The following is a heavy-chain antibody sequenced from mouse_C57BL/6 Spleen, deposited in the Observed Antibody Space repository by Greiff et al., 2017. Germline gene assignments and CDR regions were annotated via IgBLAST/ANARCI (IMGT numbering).Heavy chain of an antibody. CDR1: GFTFSSYA. V-gene: IGHV5-4*01. CDR3: ARDRDYYGSSFYFDY. D-gene: IGHD1-1*01. Sequence: EVKLVESGGGLVKPGGSLKLSCAASGFTFSSYAMSWVRQTPEKRLEWVATISRDNAKNNLYLQMSHLKSEDTAMYYCARDRDYYGSSFYFDYWGQGTTLTVSS. J-gene: IGHJ2*01.